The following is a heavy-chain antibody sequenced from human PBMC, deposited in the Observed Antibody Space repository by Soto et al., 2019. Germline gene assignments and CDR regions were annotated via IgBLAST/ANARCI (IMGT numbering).Heavy chain of an antibody. D-gene: IGHD2-15*01. CDR2: MAHDGSNQ. CDR1: GFTFSSYG. CDR3: ARSSGGSGYSHPTS. J-gene: IGHJ5*02. Sequence: QVQLVEAGGGVVQPGGSLRLSCAASGFTFSSYGMQWVRQSPGEGLEWVAIMAHDGSNQYYGDSVKGRFTISRDNSKNTLYLQMDSLRPKETAVYYCARSSGGSGYSHPTSWGKGTLVSVSS. V-gene: IGHV3-30*03.